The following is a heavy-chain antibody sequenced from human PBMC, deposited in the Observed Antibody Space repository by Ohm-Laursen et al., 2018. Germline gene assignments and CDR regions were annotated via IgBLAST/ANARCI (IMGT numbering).Heavy chain of an antibody. Sequence: PGTLSLTCIVSSASINLHYWSWVRQSPGRGLEWIGYINHSGSTNYNPSLKSRLTLSVDTSKNQFSLKLTSVTAADTAVYYCARDLIAYCTATSCDNFGMDVWGQGTTVTVSS. CDR2: INHSGST. V-gene: IGHV4-59*11. CDR1: SASINLHY. CDR3: ARDLIAYCTATSCDNFGMDV. D-gene: IGHD2-8*02. J-gene: IGHJ6*02.